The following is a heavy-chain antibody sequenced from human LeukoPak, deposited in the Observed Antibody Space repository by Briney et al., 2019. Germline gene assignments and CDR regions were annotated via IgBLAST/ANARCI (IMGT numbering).Heavy chain of an antibody. J-gene: IGHJ4*02. CDR3: AKDQGVDTAMPSWDGDY. D-gene: IGHD5-18*01. Sequence: GGSLRLSCAASGFTFSSYAMNWVRQAPGKRLEWVSSIIGSGRDTYYADSVKGRITISRDNSKNTVYLQMNSLRAEDTAVYYCAKDQGVDTAMPSWDGDYWGQGTLVTVSS. V-gene: IGHV3-23*01. CDR2: IIGSGRDT. CDR1: GFTFSSYA.